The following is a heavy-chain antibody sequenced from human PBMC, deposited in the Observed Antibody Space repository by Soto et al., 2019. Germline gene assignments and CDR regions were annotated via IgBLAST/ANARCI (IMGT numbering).Heavy chain of an antibody. J-gene: IGHJ4*02. CDR2: IYYSGST. CDR1: GGSISSSSYY. V-gene: IGHV4-39*01. D-gene: IGHD5-18*01. CDR3: ARPERGYSQLDC. Sequence: QLQLQESGPGLVKPSETLSLTCTVSGGSISSSSYYWGWIRQPPGKGLEWIGSIYYSGSTYYNPSLKSRVTISVDTSKNQFSLKLSSVTAADTAVYYCARPERGYSQLDCWGQGTLVTVSS.